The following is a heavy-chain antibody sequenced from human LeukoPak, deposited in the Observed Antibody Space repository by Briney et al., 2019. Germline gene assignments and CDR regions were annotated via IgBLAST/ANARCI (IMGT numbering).Heavy chain of an antibody. CDR2: ISDGGGST. D-gene: IGHD6-13*01. CDR3: AKLRSWYGDY. Sequence: GGSLRLSCAASGFTFSSYAMTWVRQAPGRGLEWVLSISDGGGSTYYADSVKGRFTISRDNSKNTVYLQMNSLRAEDTAVYYCAKLRSWYGDYWGQGTRVTVSS. V-gene: IGHV3-23*01. J-gene: IGHJ4*02. CDR1: GFTFSSYA.